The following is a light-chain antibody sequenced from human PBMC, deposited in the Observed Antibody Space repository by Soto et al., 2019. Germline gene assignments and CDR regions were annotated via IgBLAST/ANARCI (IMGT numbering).Light chain of an antibody. CDR1: EGISNY. CDR2: AAS. Sequence: DIQITQSPSSLSASVGDRVTIICRASEGISNYLAWYQQKPGKVPKLLIYAASTLQSGVPSRFSGSGSGTDFTLTISSLQPEDVATYYCQKYNSAPPQFGQGTKVEFK. CDR3: QKYNSAPPQ. J-gene: IGKJ1*01. V-gene: IGKV1-27*01.